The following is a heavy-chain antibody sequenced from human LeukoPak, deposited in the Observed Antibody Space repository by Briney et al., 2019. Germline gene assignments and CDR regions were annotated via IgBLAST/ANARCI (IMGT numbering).Heavy chain of an antibody. CDR3: AKDWNDVGSDSFHI. CDR2: ISGSGVNP. V-gene: IGHV3-23*01. Sequence: GGSLRLSCAASGFTLSSYAMSWVRQAPGKGLEWVSAISGSGVNPYYAASVKGRLTIYRDYSKNTLYLQRNSLRAEATAIYFWAKDWNDVGSDSFHIWGQGTMVTVSS. D-gene: IGHD1-1*01. CDR1: GFTLSSYA. J-gene: IGHJ3*02.